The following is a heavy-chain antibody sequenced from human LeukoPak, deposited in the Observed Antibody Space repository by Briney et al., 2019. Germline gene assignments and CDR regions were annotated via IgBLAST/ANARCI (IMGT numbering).Heavy chain of an antibody. V-gene: IGHV4-59*11. CDR2: IYDRGST. CDR1: GASISSHY. Sequence: SETLSLTCTVTGASISSHYWCWIRQTPATGLEWIGDIYDRGSTTYNPSLKSRVSISVDTSRNQFSLNLRSVTAADTAVYYCAKIEVGRFDPWGQGTLVTVSS. D-gene: IGHD1-26*01. CDR3: AKIEVGRFDP. J-gene: IGHJ5*02.